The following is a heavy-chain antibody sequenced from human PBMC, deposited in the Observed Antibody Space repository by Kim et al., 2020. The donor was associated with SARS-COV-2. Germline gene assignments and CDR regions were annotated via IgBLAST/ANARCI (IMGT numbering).Heavy chain of an antibody. J-gene: IGHJ4*02. CDR3: ARLGGYCGGDCYSARPFDY. CDR1: GFTFSSYG. Sequence: GGSLRLSCAASGFTFSSYGMHWVRQAPGKGLEWVAVIWYDGSNKYYADSVKGRFTISRDNSKNTLYLQMNSLRAEDTAVYYCARLGGYCGGDCYSARPFDYWGQGTLVTVSS. V-gene: IGHV3-33*01. D-gene: IGHD2-21*02. CDR2: IWYDGSNK.